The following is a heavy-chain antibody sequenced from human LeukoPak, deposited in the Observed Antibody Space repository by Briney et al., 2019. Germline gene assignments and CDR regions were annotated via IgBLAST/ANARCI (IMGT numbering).Heavy chain of an antibody. CDR3: ARDRGVYDSSGHTFDI. J-gene: IGHJ3*02. CDR1: GGTFSSYA. V-gene: IGHV1-69*04. Sequence: SVKVSCKASGGTFSSYAISWVRQAPGQGLEWMGRIIPILGIANYAQKFQGRVTITADKSTSTAYMELSSLRSEDTAVYYCARDRGVYDSSGHTFDIWGQGTMVTVSS. CDR2: IIPILGIA. D-gene: IGHD3-22*01.